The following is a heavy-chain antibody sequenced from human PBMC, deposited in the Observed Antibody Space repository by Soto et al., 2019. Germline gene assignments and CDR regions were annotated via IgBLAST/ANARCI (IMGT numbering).Heavy chain of an antibody. V-gene: IGHV1-3*01. CDR2: INPGNGNT. Sequence: VSVKVSCKASGYTFTSYGINWVRQAPGRGLEWMGCINPGNGNTKYSQQFQGRVIIDRDTSASTAYMELSRLRPEDTAVYCCARGGYFASSNYLAXWGLGTLVTVSX. CDR3: ARGGYFASSNYLAX. D-gene: IGHD3-22*01. CDR1: GYTFTSYG. J-gene: IGHJ4*02.